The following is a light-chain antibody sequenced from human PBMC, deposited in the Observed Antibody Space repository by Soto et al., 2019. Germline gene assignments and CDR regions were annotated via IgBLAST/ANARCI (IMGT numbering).Light chain of an antibody. J-gene: IGKJ2*01. CDR3: QQSYSTPYT. CDR2: IAS. Sequence: TQSPATLSLSPGERATLSCRASQTISSWLAWYQQKPGKAPNLLIYIASNLHSGVPSRFSGSGSGTDFTLTISSLQPEDFATYYCQQSYSTPYTFGQGTKVDIK. CDR1: QTISSW. V-gene: IGKV1-39*01.